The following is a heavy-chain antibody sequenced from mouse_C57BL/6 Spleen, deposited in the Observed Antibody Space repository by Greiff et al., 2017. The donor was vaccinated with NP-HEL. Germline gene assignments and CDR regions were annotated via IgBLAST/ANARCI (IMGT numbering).Heavy chain of an antibody. CDR3: ASGRLDDGYYGGYAMDY. J-gene: IGHJ4*01. CDR2: IYPGSGST. D-gene: IGHD2-3*01. CDR1: GYTFTSYW. V-gene: IGHV1-55*01. Sequence: QVQLQQPGAELVKPGASVKMSCKASGYTFTSYWITWVKQRPGQGLEWIGDIYPGSGSTNYNEKFKSKATLTVDTSSSTAYMQLSSLTSEDSAVYYCASGRLDDGYYGGYAMDYWGQGTSVTVSS.